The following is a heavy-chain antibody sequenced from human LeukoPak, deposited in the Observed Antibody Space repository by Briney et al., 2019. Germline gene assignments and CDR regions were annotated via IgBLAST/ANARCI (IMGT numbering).Heavy chain of an antibody. J-gene: IGHJ4*02. CDR2: IIPIFGTA. CDR1: GYIFTGNY. CDR3: AREYTLGFDY. D-gene: IGHD1-1*01. V-gene: IGHV1-69*05. Sequence: SVKVSCKASGYIFTGNYMHWVRQAPGQGLEWMGRIIPIFGTANYAQKFQGRVTITTDESTSTAYMELSSLRSEDTAVYYCAREYTLGFDYWGQGTLVTVSS.